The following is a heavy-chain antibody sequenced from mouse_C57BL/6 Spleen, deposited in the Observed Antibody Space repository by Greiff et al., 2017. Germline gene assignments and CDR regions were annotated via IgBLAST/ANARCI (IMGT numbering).Heavy chain of an antibody. Sequence: VMLVESGPGLVAPSQSLSITCTVSGFSLTSYALSWVRQPPGKGLEWLGVIWTGGGTNYNSALKSRLSISKDNSKSQVFLKMNSLQTDDTARYYCARNGGYDPLYYAMDYWGQGTSVTVSS. CDR1: GFSLTSYA. J-gene: IGHJ4*01. CDR3: ARNGGYDPLYYAMDY. CDR2: IWTGGGT. D-gene: IGHD2-2*01. V-gene: IGHV2-9-1*01.